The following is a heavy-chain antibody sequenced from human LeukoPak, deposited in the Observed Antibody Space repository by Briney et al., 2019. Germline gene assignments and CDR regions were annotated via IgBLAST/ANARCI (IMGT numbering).Heavy chain of an antibody. D-gene: IGHD3-22*01. Sequence: GGSLRLSCAASGFTFDDYAMHWVRQAPGKGLEWVSGISWNSGSIGYADSVKGRFTISRDNAKNSLYLQVNSLRAEDTAVYYCVRDHHRRLYDSQARDTFDIWGQGTMVTVSS. CDR3: VRDHHRRLYDSQARDTFDI. J-gene: IGHJ3*02. V-gene: IGHV3-9*01. CDR1: GFTFDDYA. CDR2: ISWNSGSI.